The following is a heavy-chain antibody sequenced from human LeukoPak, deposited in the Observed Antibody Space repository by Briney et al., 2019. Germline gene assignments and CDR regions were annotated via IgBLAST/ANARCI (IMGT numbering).Heavy chain of an antibody. J-gene: IGHJ4*02. D-gene: IGHD3-10*01. V-gene: IGHV3-48*04. CDR2: ISNTGSVI. Sequence: PGGSLRLSCAASGSTFSSHTMNWVRQAPGKGLEWISYISNTGSVIYYADSVKGRFTISRDNAKNSLYLQMNSLRAEDTAVYYCAKSLLGYGSGSPIDYWGQGTLVTVSS. CDR3: AKSLLGYGSGSPIDY. CDR1: GSTFSSHT.